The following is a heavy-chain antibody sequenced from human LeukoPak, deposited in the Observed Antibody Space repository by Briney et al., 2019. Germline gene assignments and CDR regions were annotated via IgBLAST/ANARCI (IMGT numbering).Heavy chain of an antibody. CDR2: MSGSGYYT. J-gene: IGHJ6*03. D-gene: IGHD3-3*01. V-gene: IGHV3-23*01. CDR1: GFAFSNFA. CDR3: AKMEGPRLYDYCMDV. Sequence: PGGSLRLSCAASGFAFSNFAMSWVRQAPGKGLEWVSAMSGSGYYTYYVESVKGRFTISRDNSKNTLCLHMNSLRADDTAVFYCAKMEGPRLYDYCMDVWGRGTTVTVSS.